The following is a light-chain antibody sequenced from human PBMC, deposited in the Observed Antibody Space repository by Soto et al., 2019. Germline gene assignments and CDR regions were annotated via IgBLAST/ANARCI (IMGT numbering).Light chain of an antibody. CDR2: AAS. Sequence: EIQRTESPSSVSASVGDRVTITCRASQSISRYLNWYQQKPGKAPKLLIYAASSLQSGVPSRFSGSGSGTDGTLTISSLKTEDGATYYCQQSYSTTRTFGQGTMVDIK. V-gene: IGKV1-39*01. CDR1: QSISRY. CDR3: QQSYSTTRT. J-gene: IGKJ1*01.